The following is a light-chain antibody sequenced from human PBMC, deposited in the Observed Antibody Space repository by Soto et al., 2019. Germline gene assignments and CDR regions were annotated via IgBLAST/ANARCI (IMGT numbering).Light chain of an antibody. CDR2: KAS. CDR3: QEYNSLYT. Sequence: DIQMTQSPSTLSASVGDRVTITCRASQSISSWLAWYQQKPGKAPKLLIYKASSLESGVPSMFSGSGSGTEFTLTISSLQPDDLATYDCQEYNSLYTFSQRTKLEIK. CDR1: QSISSW. J-gene: IGKJ2*01. V-gene: IGKV1-5*03.